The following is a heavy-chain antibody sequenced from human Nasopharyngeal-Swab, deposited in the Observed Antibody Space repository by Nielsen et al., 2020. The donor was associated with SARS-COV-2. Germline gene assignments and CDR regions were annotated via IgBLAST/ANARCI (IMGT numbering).Heavy chain of an antibody. CDR3: ARENQEYANIWIDY. CDR2: LSTKTGAP. Sequence: ASVKVSCKASGYTFTSNVLNWVRHAPGQGPAYIRWLSTKTGAPTYAQAFTGRFVISLDTSVSTTYLQISSLKADDPAVYYCARENQEYANIWIDYWGQGTQVTVSS. V-gene: IGHV7-4-1*02. CDR1: GYTFTSNV. D-gene: IGHD1-1*01. J-gene: IGHJ4*02.